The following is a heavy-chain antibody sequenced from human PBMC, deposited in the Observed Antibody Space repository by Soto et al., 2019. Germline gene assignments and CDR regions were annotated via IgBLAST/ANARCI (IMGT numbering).Heavy chain of an antibody. D-gene: IGHD2-15*01. V-gene: IGHV3-30*18. CDR1: GFSLSSYA. Sequence: QVQLVESGGGVVQPGGALRLSCATSGFSLSSYAMHWVRQAPGKGVEWVALMSYDETKKYYADSVKGRFTISRDTSKNTLFLQMNALRVEDTAVYYCAKDRRDGDFMHILVVDFWGQGARVTVSS. CDR2: MSYDETKK. J-gene: IGHJ4*02. CDR3: AKDRRDGDFMHILVVDF.